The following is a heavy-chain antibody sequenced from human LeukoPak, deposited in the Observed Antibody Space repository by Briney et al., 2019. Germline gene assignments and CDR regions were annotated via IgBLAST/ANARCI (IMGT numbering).Heavy chain of an antibody. CDR2: IYHTGRS. J-gene: IGHJ3*01. D-gene: IGHD4-23*01. Sequence: SDTLSLTCTVSGYSIRSDYYWGWIRQPPGKGLEWIGSIYHTGRSYYTPSLESRVTISADTSKLQFSLRLNSVTAADTAVYFCAVSTVGAPVPQPFDFWGQGTMVTVSS. CDR3: AVSTVGAPVPQPFDF. V-gene: IGHV4-38-2*02. CDR1: GYSIRSDYY.